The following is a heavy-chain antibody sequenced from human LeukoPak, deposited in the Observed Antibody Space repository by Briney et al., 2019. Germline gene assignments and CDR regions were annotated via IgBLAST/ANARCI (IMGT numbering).Heavy chain of an antibody. D-gene: IGHD3-16*01. Sequence: SETLSLTCAVYGGSFSGYYWSWIRQPPGKGLEWIGEINHSGSTNYNPSLKRRVTISVDTSKNQFSLKLSSVTAADTAVYYCAAHMRTVGGYTFDYWGQGTLVTVSS. CDR3: AAHMRTVGGYTFDY. CDR2: INHSGST. CDR1: GGSFSGYY. V-gene: IGHV4-34*01. J-gene: IGHJ4*02.